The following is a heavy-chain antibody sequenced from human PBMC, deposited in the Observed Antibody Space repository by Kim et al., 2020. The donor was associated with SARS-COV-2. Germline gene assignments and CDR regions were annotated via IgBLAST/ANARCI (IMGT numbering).Heavy chain of an antibody. CDR3: ARGRYCSGGSCYSENYYYYYGMDV. D-gene: IGHD2-15*01. J-gene: IGHJ6*02. V-gene: IGHV1-46*01. CDR2: INPSGGST. Sequence: ASVKVSCKASGYTFTSYYMHWVRQAPGQGLEWMGIINPSGGSTSYAQKFQGRVTMTRDTSTSTVYMELSSLRSEDTAVYYCARGRYCSGGSCYSENYYYYYGMDVWGQGTTVTVSS. CDR1: GYTFTSYY.